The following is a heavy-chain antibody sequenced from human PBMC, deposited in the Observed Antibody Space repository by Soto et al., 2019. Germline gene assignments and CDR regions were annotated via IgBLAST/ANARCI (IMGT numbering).Heavy chain of an antibody. J-gene: IGHJ4*02. Sequence: SETLSLTCNVSGASISGNYWSWIRQPPGKGLEWIGYIYYSGATNYNPSLESRVTISVDTPKSQFSLKLTSVTPADTAVYYCAKAGSYSGSPGRVDYWGQGILVTVSS. D-gene: IGHD1-26*01. CDR1: GASISGNY. CDR2: IYYSGAT. V-gene: IGHV4-59*01. CDR3: AKAGSYSGSPGRVDY.